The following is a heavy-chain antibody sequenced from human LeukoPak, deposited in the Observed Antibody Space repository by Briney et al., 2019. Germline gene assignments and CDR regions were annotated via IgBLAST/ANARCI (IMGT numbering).Heavy chain of an antibody. V-gene: IGHV1-69*05. Sequence: SVKVSCKASGGTFSSYAISWVRQAPGQGLEWMGGIIPIFGTANYAQKFQGRVTITTDESTSTACMELSSLRSEDTAVYYCATRITDSGSSHIDYWGQGTLVTVSS. CDR2: IIPIFGTA. J-gene: IGHJ4*02. CDR1: GGTFSSYA. CDR3: ATRITDSGSSHIDY. D-gene: IGHD1-26*01.